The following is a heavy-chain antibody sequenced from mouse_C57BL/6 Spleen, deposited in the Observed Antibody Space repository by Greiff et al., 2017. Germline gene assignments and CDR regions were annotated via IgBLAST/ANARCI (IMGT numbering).Heavy chain of an antibody. CDR3: AKGHGSSRYFDY. CDR1: GFSLTSYG. J-gene: IGHJ2*01. D-gene: IGHD1-1*01. Sequence: VQVVESGPGLVQPSQSLSITCTVSGFSLTSYGVHWVRQSPGKGLEWLGVIWRGGSTDYNAAFMSRLSITKDNSKSQVFFKMNSLQADDTAIYYCAKGHGSSRYFDYWGQGTTLTVSS. V-gene: IGHV2-5*01. CDR2: IWRGGST.